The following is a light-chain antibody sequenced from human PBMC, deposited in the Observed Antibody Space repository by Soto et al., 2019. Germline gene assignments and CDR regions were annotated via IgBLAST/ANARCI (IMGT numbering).Light chain of an antibody. V-gene: IGLV2-14*01. J-gene: IGLJ3*02. Sequence: QSVLTQPASVSGSPGQSITISCTGSSSDVGGYNHVSWYQQHPGKAPKPMIYEVSHWPSGVSNRFFGSKSGNTASLTISGLQTEDEADYYCSSYRNDNTWVFGGGTKLTVL. CDR1: SSDVGGYNH. CDR2: EVS. CDR3: SSYRNDNTWV.